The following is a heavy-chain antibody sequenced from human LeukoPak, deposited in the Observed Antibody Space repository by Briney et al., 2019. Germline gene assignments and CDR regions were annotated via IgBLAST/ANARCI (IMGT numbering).Heavy chain of an antibody. CDR1: GYNFTSYW. D-gene: IGHD6-13*01. Sequence: GESLKTPCKGPGYNFTSYWSDWVRQMPGKGLGWMGIIYPGDSDTSYSPSFQGQVTISADKSISTAYLQWSSLKASDTAMYYCATSAADPHAFDIWGQGTMVTVSS. CDR3: ATSAADPHAFDI. J-gene: IGHJ3*02. V-gene: IGHV5-51*01. CDR2: IYPGDSDT.